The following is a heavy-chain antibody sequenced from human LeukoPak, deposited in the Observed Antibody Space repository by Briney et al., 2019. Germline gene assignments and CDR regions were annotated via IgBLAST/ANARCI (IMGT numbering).Heavy chain of an antibody. Sequence: GGSLRLSCAASGFTFSSYDMHWVRQATGKGLEWVSAIGTAGDTYYSGSVKGRFTISRDNAKNSLYLQMNSLRAEDTAVYYCARDPSSTSCSDYWGQGTLVTVSS. CDR3: ARDPSSTSCSDY. CDR1: GFTFSSYD. J-gene: IGHJ4*02. V-gene: IGHV3-13*01. D-gene: IGHD2-2*01. CDR2: IGTAGDT.